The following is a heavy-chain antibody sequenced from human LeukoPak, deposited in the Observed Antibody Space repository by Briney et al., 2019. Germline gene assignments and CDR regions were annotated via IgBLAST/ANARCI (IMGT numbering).Heavy chain of an antibody. J-gene: IGHJ6*02. CDR2: ISGSGGST. D-gene: IGHD4-11*01. V-gene: IGHV3-23*01. CDR3: ARLTVPGNYYYYYYGMDV. CDR1: GFTFSSYA. Sequence: GGSLRLSCAAPGFTFSSYAMSWVRQAPGKGLEWVSAISGSGGSTYYADSVKGRFTISRDNSKNTLYLQMNSQRAEDTAVYYCARLTVPGNYYYYYYGMDVWGQGTTVTVSS.